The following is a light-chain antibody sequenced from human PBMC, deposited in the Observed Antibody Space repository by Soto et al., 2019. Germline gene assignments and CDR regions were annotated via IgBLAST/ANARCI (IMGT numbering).Light chain of an antibody. CDR3: QQYNRYSLT. CDR1: QSVSSS. CDR2: DAS. V-gene: IGKV1-5*01. J-gene: IGKJ4*01. Sequence: TQSPGTLSLSPGERVTLSCRASQSVSSSFLAWYQQKPGKAPKLLIYDASSLESGVPSRFSGSGSDTEFTLTINNLQPDDFATYHCQQYNRYSLTFGGGTKVEIK.